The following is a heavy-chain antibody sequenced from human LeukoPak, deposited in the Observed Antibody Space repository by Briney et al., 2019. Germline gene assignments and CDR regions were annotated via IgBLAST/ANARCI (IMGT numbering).Heavy chain of an antibody. V-gene: IGHV3-66*04. CDR2: IYSGGST. CDR3: ARRGTKMSNWFDP. J-gene: IGHJ5*02. CDR1: GFTVSSNY. D-gene: IGHD1-7*01. Sequence: GGSLRLSCAASGFTVSSNYMSWVRQAPGKGLEWVSVIYSGGSTYYADSVKGRFTISRDNSKNTLYLQMNSLRAEDTAVYYCARRGTKMSNWFDPWGQGTLVTVSS.